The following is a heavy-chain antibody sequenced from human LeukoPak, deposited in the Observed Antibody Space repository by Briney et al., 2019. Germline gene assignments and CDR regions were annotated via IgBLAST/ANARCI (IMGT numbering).Heavy chain of an antibody. CDR2: ISAYNGNT. Sequence: ASVTVSFTASGYTFTIYGISWVRQAPGQGLEWMGWISAYNGNTNYAQKLQGRVTMTTDTSTSTAYMKLRSLRSDDTAVYYCARVGGIAVAGTSRRAFDIWGQGTMVTVSS. CDR3: ARVGGIAVAGTSRRAFDI. V-gene: IGHV1-18*01. CDR1: GYTFTIYG. D-gene: IGHD6-19*01. J-gene: IGHJ3*02.